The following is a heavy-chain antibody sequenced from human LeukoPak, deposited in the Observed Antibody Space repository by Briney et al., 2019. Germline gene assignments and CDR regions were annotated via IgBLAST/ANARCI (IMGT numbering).Heavy chain of an antibody. V-gene: IGHV4-34*01. CDR1: GGSFSGYY. J-gene: IGHJ4*02. Sequence: KPSETLSLTCAVYGGSFSGYYWSWIRQPPGKGLEWIGEINHSGSTNYNPSLKSRVTISVDTSKNQFSLKLSSVTAADTAVYYCARETDPTSADGGLDYWGQGTLVTVSS. CDR3: ARETDPTSADGGLDY. CDR2: INHSGST. D-gene: IGHD3-3*01.